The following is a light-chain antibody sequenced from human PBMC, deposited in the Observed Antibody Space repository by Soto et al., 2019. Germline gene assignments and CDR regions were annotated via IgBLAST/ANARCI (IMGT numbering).Light chain of an antibody. CDR3: QQRSNWPPT. CDR2: DAS. J-gene: IGKJ1*01. V-gene: IGKV3-11*01. CDR1: RGISSN. Sequence: IGMTQSPATLSVSPGERATLSCRASRGISSNLAWYQQKPGQAPRLLIYDASNRATGIPARFSGSGSGTDFTLTISSLEPEDFAVYYCQQRSNWPPTFGQGTKVDIK.